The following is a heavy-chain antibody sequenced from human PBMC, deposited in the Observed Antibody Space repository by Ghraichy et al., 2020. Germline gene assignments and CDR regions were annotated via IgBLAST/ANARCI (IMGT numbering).Heavy chain of an antibody. V-gene: IGHV1-8*01. CDR2: MNPNSGNT. CDR3: ARSIVLMVYALNYFDY. CDR1: GYTFTSYD. J-gene: IGHJ4*02. Sequence: ASVKVSCKASGYTFTSYDINWVRQATGQGLEWMGWMNPNSGNTGYAQKFQGRVTMTRNTSISTAYMELSSLRSEDTAVYYCARSIVLMVYALNYFDYWGQGTLVTVSS. D-gene: IGHD2-8*01.